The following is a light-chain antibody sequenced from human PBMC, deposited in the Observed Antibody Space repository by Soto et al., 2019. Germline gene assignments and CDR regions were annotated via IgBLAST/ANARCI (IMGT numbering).Light chain of an antibody. CDR1: QTVGNY. V-gene: IGKV3-11*01. Sequence: IVLTQSPATLSLSPGERATLSCRASQTVGNYLSCYQQKPGQAPRLLIYDASSRATGVPARFSGSGSGTDFTLTISSQEPEDFAVYYCQQRKNRVTFGPGTTVDIK. CDR2: DAS. CDR3: QQRKNRVT. J-gene: IGKJ3*01.